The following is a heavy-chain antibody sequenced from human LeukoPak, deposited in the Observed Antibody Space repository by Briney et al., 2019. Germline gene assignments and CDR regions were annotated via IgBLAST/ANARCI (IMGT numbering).Heavy chain of an antibody. J-gene: IGHJ6*02. V-gene: IGHV4-39*07. CDR2: IYYSGST. Sequence: HPSETLSLTCTVSGGSISSSSYYWGWIRQPPGKGLEWIGSIYYSGSTYYNPSLKSRVTISVDTSKNQFSLKLSSVTAADTAVYYCARVEGWDQAYGMDVWGQGTTVTVSS. D-gene: IGHD1-26*01. CDR3: ARVEGWDQAYGMDV. CDR1: GGSISSSSYY.